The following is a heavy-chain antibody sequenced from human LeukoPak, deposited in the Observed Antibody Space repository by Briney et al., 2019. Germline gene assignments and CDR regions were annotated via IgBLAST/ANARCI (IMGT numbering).Heavy chain of an antibody. CDR1: GFSFSSYR. D-gene: IGHD3-3*01. V-gene: IGHV3-7*01. Sequence: GGSLRLSCEASGFSFSSYRMSCVRQSPGKGLEWVATIKQDESETYYVDSVKGRFTISRDNAKNSLFLQMNSVRAEDTAVYYCARVFAYDFWSGYYIDYWGRGTLVSVSS. J-gene: IGHJ4*02. CDR2: IKQDESET. CDR3: ARVFAYDFWSGYYIDY.